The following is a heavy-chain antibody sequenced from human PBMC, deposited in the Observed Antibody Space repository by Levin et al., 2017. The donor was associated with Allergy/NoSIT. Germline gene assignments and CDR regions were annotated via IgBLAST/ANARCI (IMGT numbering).Heavy chain of an antibody. J-gene: IGHJ6*02. D-gene: IGHD3-22*01. CDR1: GGSIISSSYF. Sequence: SETLSLTCTVSGGSIISSSYFWGWIRQPPGKGLEWIGSMIYSGSTYYNPSLKSRITISVDTSKNQFSLKLSSVTAADTAVYYCVKQRFYYDSAYGMDVWGQGTTVTVSS. V-gene: IGHV4-39*01. CDR3: VKQRFYYDSAYGMDV. CDR2: MIYSGST.